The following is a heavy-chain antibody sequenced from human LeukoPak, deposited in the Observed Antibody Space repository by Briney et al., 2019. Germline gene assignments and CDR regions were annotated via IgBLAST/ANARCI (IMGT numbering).Heavy chain of an antibody. Sequence: PGGSLRLSCAASGFTFSDYYMTWIRQAPGRGLEWLSYIGGSGSPAHYADSVKGRFTISRDNSKNTLYLQMNSLRAEDTAVYYCARKTDHQTGGDYWGQGTLVTVSS. CDR2: IGGSGSPA. D-gene: IGHD1-1*01. CDR1: GFTFSDYY. V-gene: IGHV3-11*04. CDR3: ARKTDHQTGGDY. J-gene: IGHJ4*02.